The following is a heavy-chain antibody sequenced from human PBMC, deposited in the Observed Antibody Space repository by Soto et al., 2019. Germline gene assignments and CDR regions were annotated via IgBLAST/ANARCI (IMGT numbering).Heavy chain of an antibody. J-gene: IGHJ3*02. CDR3: AKDVCSSTSCYAFDI. Sequence: GESLKISCAASGFTFSSYAMSWVRQAPGKGLEWVSAISGSGGSTYYADSVKGRFTISRDNSKNTLYLQMNSLRAEDTAVYYCAKDVCSSTSCYAFDIWGQGTMVTVSS. CDR2: ISGSGGST. CDR1: GFTFSSYA. V-gene: IGHV3-23*01. D-gene: IGHD2-2*01.